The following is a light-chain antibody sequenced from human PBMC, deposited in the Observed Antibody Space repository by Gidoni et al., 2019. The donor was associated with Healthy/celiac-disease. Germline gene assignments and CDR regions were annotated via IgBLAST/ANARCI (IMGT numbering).Light chain of an antibody. CDR3: SSYTSSSTLGV. Sequence: QSALTPPASVSGSPAQSITISCTGTSSDVGGYNYVSWYQQHPGKAPKLMIYEVSNRPSGVSNRFSGSKSGNTASLTISGLQAEDEADYYCSSYTSSSTLGVFGGGTKLTVL. CDR2: EVS. CDR1: SSDVGGYNY. V-gene: IGLV2-14*01. J-gene: IGLJ3*02.